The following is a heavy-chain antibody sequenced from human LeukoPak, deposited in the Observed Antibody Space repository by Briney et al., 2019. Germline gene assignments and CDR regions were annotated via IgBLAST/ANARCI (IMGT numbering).Heavy chain of an antibody. CDR2: IDSDGRIT. J-gene: IGHJ4*02. V-gene: IGHV3-74*01. D-gene: IGHD1-14*01. CDR1: GFTFSSHW. Sequence: GGSLRVSCAASGFTFSSHWMHWVRQVPGKGLVWVSRIDSDGRITTYADSVKGRFTISRDNAKNTLYLQMNTLRDEDTAVYYCARDYNRNPPDYWGQGTLVSVSS. CDR3: ARDYNRNPPDY.